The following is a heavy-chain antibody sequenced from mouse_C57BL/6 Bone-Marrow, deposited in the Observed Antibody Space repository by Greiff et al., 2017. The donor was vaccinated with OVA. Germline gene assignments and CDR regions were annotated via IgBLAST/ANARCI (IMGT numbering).Heavy chain of an antibody. V-gene: IGHV1-26*01. CDR2: INPNNGGT. CDR1: GYTFTDYY. CDR3: ARAPLYDYDGAWFAY. J-gene: IGHJ3*01. Sequence: VQLQQSGPELVKPGASVKISCKASGYTFTDYYMNWVKQSHGKSLEWIGDINPNNGGTSYNQKFKGKATLTVDKSSSTAYMELRSLTSEDAAVYYCARAPLYDYDGAWFAYWGQGTLVTVPA. D-gene: IGHD2-4*01.